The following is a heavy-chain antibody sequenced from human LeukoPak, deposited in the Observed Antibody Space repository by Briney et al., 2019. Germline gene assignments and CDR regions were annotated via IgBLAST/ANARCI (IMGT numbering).Heavy chain of an antibody. CDR1: GFTFSSYA. V-gene: IGHV3-23*01. CDR2: ISGSGGST. J-gene: IGHJ4*02. CDR3: AISRTIFGRPFDY. Sequence: PGGSLRLSCAASGFTFSSYAMSWVRQAPGKGLEWVSAISGSGGSTYYADSVKGRFTISRDNSKNTPYLQMNSLRAEDTAVYYCAISRTIFGRPFDYWGQGTLVTVSS. D-gene: IGHD3-3*01.